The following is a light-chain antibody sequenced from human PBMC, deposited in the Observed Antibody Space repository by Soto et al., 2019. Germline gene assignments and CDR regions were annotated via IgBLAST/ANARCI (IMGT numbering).Light chain of an antibody. CDR2: GAS. V-gene: IGKV1-9*01. Sequence: DIHLSQSPSFLSASVGDSVTITCRASQGIFSYLAWYQQKPGKAPELLIYGASTLQSGVPSRFSGTGSGTEFTLTIDRLQPDDFATYYCQQYHTSSITFGQGTRLEIK. CDR3: QQYHTSSIT. J-gene: IGKJ5*01. CDR1: QGIFSY.